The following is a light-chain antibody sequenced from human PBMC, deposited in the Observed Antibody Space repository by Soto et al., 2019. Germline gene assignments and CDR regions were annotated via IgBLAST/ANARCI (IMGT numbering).Light chain of an antibody. CDR3: QQYGDSPRGS. CDR1: QTVSSNY. J-gene: IGKJ4*01. CDR2: DAS. Sequence: EVVLTQSPATLSLSPGERATLSCGASQTVSSNYLAWYQQKPGLAPRLLIYDASSRATGIPDRFRSSGSGTDSTLTISRLEPEDFAVYYCQQYGDSPRGSFGGGTKVEIK. V-gene: IGKV3D-20*01.